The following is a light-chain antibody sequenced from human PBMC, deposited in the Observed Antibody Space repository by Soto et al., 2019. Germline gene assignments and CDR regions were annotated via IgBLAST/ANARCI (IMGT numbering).Light chain of an antibody. V-gene: IGLV2-14*01. CDR3: SSYTISNTVV. J-gene: IGLJ2*01. CDR2: EVT. CDR1: GSDVGGYNY. Sequence: QSVLAQPASVSGSPGQSITFSCTGTGSDVGGYNYVSWYQQYPGKAPKLIIYEVTNRPSGVSNRFSGSKSGNTASLTISGLQDEDEADYYCSSYTISNTVVFGGGTQLTVL.